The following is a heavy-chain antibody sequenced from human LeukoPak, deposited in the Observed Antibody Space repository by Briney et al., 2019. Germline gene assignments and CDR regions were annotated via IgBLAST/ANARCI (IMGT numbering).Heavy chain of an antibody. D-gene: IGHD2/OR15-2a*01. V-gene: IGHV1-2*04. CDR1: GYTITDYY. J-gene: IGHJ2*01. CDR3: ARGSPSYAQWHFDL. CDR2: IIPNTGGT. Sequence: GASVKVSCKASGYTITDYYLHWVRLAPGQGLEWMGWIIPNTGGTNYAQKFQDWVTMSSDTSISTAYMELSSLRSDDTAVYYCARGSPSYAQWHFDLWGRGTLVTVSS.